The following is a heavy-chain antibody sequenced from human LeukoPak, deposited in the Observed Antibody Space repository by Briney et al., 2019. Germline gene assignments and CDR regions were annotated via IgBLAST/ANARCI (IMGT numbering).Heavy chain of an antibody. V-gene: IGHV1-69*13. CDR2: IIPIFGTA. D-gene: IGHD6-19*01. J-gene: IGHJ4*02. CDR1: GGTFSNYA. CDR3: ARELVDSSGLDY. Sequence: ASVKVSCKASGGTFSNYAISWVRQAPGQGLEWMGGIIPIFGTANYAQKFQGRVTITADESTNTVYMELSSLRSEDTAVYYCARELVDSSGLDYWGQGTLVTVSS.